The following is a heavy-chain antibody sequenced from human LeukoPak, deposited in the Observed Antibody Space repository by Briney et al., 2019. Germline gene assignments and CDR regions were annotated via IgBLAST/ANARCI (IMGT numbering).Heavy chain of an antibody. CDR2: IYSGST. J-gene: IGHJ4*02. Sequence: SETPSLTCTVSGDSVSNDKYYWGWIRQPPGKGLEWIGSIYSGSTYYNPSLNSRVTISVDTSKNQFSLKLSSVTAADTAVYYCARGLGVRYGYSYDYWGQGTLVTVSS. V-gene: IGHV4-39*01. CDR3: ARGLGVRYGYSYDY. D-gene: IGHD5-18*01. CDR1: GDSVSNDKYY.